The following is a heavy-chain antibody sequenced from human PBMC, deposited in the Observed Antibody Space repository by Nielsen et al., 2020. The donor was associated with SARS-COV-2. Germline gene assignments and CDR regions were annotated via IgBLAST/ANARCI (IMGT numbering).Heavy chain of an antibody. V-gene: IGHV4-61*02. CDR1: GGSVIRCTYY. Sequence: TLSLTCTVSGGSVIRCTYYWTWIPQPAGKGLEWLGRIQTSGGTNYNPSLKSRVTISVDTSKNQFSLKLTCVTAADTAVYYCARPDCGDPLDVWGQGTTVTVSS. CDR3: ARPDCGDPLDV. CDR2: IQTSGGT. D-gene: IGHD4/OR15-4a*01. J-gene: IGHJ6*02.